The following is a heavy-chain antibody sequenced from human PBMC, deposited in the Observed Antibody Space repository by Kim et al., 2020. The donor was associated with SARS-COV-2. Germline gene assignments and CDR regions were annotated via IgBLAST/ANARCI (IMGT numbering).Heavy chain of an antibody. V-gene: IGHV3-74*01. CDR2: INSDVTTN. D-gene: IGHD6-13*01. CDR1: GFTFSIYW. CDR3: ARAVRYTSSWYGRDAFDL. Sequence: GGSLRLSCAASGFTFSIYWMHWVCQAPGKGLVWCSRINSDVTTNTYWDSVQVRFTISRDNAKTTLYLQVNSLRVEDTAVYYCARAVRYTSSWYGRDAFDLWGQGTMVTVSS. J-gene: IGHJ3*01.